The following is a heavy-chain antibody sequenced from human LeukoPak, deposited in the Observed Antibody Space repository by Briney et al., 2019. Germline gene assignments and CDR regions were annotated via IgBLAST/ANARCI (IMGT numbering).Heavy chain of an antibody. V-gene: IGHV4-59*01. J-gene: IGHJ4*02. Sequence: SQTLSLTCTVSGASISSYYWSWIRQPPGKGLEWIGDIYYSGSIKYNPSLKSRVTMSVDTSKNQFSLKLSSVTAADTAIYYCARENPSGYYNRPIDYWGQGTLVTVSS. CDR3: ARENPSGYYNRPIDY. CDR2: IYYSGSI. D-gene: IGHD3-22*01. CDR1: GASISSYY.